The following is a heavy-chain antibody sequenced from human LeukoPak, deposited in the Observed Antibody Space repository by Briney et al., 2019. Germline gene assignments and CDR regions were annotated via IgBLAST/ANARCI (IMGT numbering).Heavy chain of an antibody. J-gene: IGHJ4*02. Sequence: EASETLSLTCSVSGGSISGYYWSWIRQSPGKGLEWIAYIFYSGSTNYNPSLKSRVTISVDTPKNQFSLKLTSVTPEDTAVYYCARTGTTLVVAGPLDYWGQGTLVTVSS. CDR3: ARTGTTLVVAGPLDY. CDR1: GGSISGYY. V-gene: IGHV4-59*01. D-gene: IGHD1-7*01. CDR2: IFYSGST.